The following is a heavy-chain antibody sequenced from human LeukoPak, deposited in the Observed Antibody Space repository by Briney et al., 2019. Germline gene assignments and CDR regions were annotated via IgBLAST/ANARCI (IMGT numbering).Heavy chain of an antibody. CDR1: GFTFSSYS. J-gene: IGHJ4*02. V-gene: IGHV3-21*04. CDR3: ARAQSIAVAEH. Sequence: GGSLRLSCAASGFTFSSYSMNWVRQAPGKGLEWVSSISSSSSYIYYADSVKGRFTISRDDAKNSLYLQMNSLRAEDTAVYYCARAQSIAVAEHWGQGTLVTVSS. D-gene: IGHD6-19*01. CDR2: ISSSSSYI.